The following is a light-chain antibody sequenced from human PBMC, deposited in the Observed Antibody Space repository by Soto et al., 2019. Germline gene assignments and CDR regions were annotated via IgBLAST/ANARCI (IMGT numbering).Light chain of an antibody. Sequence: DFQMTQSPSSLSASVGDRVTITCRASQSISSYLNWYQQKPGKAPKLLIYAASSLQSGVPSRFSCRGSVTDFTLLISSLQPEDFATYYCQQSYSTPLTFGGGTKVEIK. J-gene: IGKJ4*01. CDR3: QQSYSTPLT. CDR1: QSISSY. V-gene: IGKV1-39*01. CDR2: AAS.